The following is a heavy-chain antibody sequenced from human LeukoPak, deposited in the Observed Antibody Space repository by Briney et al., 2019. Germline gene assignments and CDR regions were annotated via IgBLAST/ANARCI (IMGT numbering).Heavy chain of an antibody. J-gene: IGHJ3*02. CDR3: ARDSSYGEIAGVDAFDI. CDR1: GFTFSDYY. V-gene: IGHV3-11*04. CDR2: ISSSGSTI. Sequence: NPGXSLRLSCAASGFTFSDYYMSWIRQAPGKGLEWVSYISSSGSTIYYADSVKGGFTISRDNAKNSLYLQMNSLRAEDTAVYYCARDSSYGEIAGVDAFDIWGQGTMVTVSS. D-gene: IGHD5-18*01.